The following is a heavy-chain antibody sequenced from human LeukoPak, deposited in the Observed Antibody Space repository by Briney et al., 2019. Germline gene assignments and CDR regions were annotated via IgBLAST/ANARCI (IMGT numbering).Heavy chain of an antibody. Sequence: GGSLRLSCAASGFTFSSCGMTWVRQAPGKGLEWVSVISASGDITYYADSVKGRFTISRDNSKNTLYLQMNSLRAEDTAVYYRAKGPYTSGSYYGQDYWGQGTLVTVSS. CDR2: ISASGDIT. J-gene: IGHJ4*02. CDR1: GFTFSSCG. D-gene: IGHD3-10*01. CDR3: AKGPYTSGSYYGQDY. V-gene: IGHV3-23*01.